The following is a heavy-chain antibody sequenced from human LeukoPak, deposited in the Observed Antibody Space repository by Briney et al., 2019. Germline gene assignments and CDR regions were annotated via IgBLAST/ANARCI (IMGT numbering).Heavy chain of an antibody. D-gene: IGHD2-15*01. CDR3: ARDVCSGGSCYLWDY. Sequence: PGTSLRLSCAASNFTFMTYGLHWVRQAPGKGLEWVSSISSSSYIYYADSVKGRFTISRDNAKNSLYLQMNSLRAEDTAVYYCARDVCSGGSCYLWDYWGQGTLVTVSS. CDR2: ISSSSYI. CDR1: NFTFMTYG. V-gene: IGHV3-21*01. J-gene: IGHJ4*02.